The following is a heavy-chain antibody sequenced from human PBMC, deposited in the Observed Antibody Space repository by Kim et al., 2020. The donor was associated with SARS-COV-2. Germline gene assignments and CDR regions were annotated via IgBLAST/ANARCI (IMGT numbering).Heavy chain of an antibody. D-gene: IGHD6-13*01. V-gene: IGHV1-8*01. CDR3: ARGLDQAAAGTLRFGYYYYGMDV. CDR2: MNPNSGNT. CDR1: GYTFTSYD. Sequence: ASVKVSCKASGYTFTSYDINWVRQATGQGLEWMGWMNPNSGNTGYAQKFQGRVTMTRNTSISTAYMELSSLRSEDTAVYYCARGLDQAAAGTLRFGYYYYGMDVWGQGTTVTVSS. J-gene: IGHJ6*02.